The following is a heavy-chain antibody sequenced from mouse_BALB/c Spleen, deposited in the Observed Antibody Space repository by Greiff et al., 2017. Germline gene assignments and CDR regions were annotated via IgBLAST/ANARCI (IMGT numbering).Heavy chain of an antibody. CDR1: GFSLTGYG. CDR3: AREAKSPYYGNYGFAY. D-gene: IGHD2-10*01. CDR2: IWGDGSP. Sequence: QVQLQESGPGLVAPSQSLSITCTVSGFSLTGYGVNWVRQPPGKGLAWLGMIWGDGSPDYNSALKSRLSISKDNSKSQVFLKMNSLQTDDKARDYCAREAKSPYYGNYGFAYGGQGTLVTVSA. V-gene: IGHV2-6-7*01. J-gene: IGHJ3*01.